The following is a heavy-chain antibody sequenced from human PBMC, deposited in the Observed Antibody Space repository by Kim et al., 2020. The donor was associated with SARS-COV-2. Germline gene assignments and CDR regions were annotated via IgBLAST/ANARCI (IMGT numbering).Heavy chain of an antibody. D-gene: IGHD5-18*01. CDR3: ARDTAMVTGCDY. Sequence: DYAVSVKRRITINPDTSHNQSSLQLNSVTPEDTAVYYCARDTAMVTGCDYWGQGTLVTVSS. V-gene: IGHV6-1*01. J-gene: IGHJ4*02.